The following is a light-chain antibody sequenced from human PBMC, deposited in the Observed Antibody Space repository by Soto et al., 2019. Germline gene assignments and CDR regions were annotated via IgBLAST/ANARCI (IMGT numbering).Light chain of an antibody. V-gene: IGLV2-23*01. CDR3: CSYAGISTFYV. CDR1: SSDVGSYNL. CDR2: EGS. J-gene: IGLJ1*01. Sequence: QSALTQPASVSGSPGQSITISCTGTSSDVGSYNLVSWYQQHPGKATKLMIYEGSKRPSGVSNRFSGSKSGNTASLTISGVQAEDEGDYYCCSYAGISTFYVFGTETKVTFL.